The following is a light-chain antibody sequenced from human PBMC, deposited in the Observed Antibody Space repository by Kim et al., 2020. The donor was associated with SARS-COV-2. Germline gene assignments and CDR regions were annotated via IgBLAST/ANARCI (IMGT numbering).Light chain of an antibody. CDR2: AAS. J-gene: IGKJ1*01. V-gene: IGKV1-39*01. CDR1: QSISSY. CDR3: QQSYSTLLT. Sequence: ASVGDTVTITCRASQSISSYLNWYQLKPGKAPKLLIYAASSLQSGVPSRFSGSGSGTDFTLTISSLQPEDFATYYCQQSYSTLLTFCQGTKVDIK.